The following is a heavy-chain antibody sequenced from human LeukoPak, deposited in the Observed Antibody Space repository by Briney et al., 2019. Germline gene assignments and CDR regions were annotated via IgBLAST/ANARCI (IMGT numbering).Heavy chain of an antibody. CDR2: IWYDGSNK. D-gene: IGHD6-19*01. V-gene: IGHV3-33*01. Sequence: GGSLRLSCAASGFSFSDYGMHWVRQAPGKGLEWVAVIWYDGSNKYYADSVKGRVTISRDNSKNTLYLQMNSLRAEDTAVYYCARDGHPSDTSGWFLPSHLTSWGQGTLVTVSS. J-gene: IGHJ5*02. CDR3: ARDGHPSDTSGWFLPSHLTS. CDR1: GFSFSDYG.